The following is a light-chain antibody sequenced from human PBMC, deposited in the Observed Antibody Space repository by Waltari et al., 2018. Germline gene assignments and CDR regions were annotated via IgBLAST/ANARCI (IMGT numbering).Light chain of an antibody. CDR2: QDT. J-gene: IGLJ2*01. CDR3: QAWDSRTAVV. Sequence: SYEVTQPPSVSVSPGQTASITCSGDNLGDKYACWYQQKPGQSPVLVIYQDTKRPSGIPGRFSGSNSGNTATLTISGTQAMDEADYYCQAWDSRTAVVFGGGTKLTVL. V-gene: IGLV3-1*01. CDR1: NLGDKY.